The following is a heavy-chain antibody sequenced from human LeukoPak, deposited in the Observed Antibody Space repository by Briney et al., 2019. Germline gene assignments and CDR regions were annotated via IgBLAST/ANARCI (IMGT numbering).Heavy chain of an antibody. Sequence: SETLSLTCTVSGGSISSGSYYWSWIRQPAGKGLEWIGRIYTSGSTNYNPSLKSRVTISVDTSKNQFSLKLSSVTAADTAVYYCASSITGTTFFYISGQGTMVTVSS. D-gene: IGHD1-7*01. J-gene: IGHJ3*02. CDR2: IYTSGST. CDR3: ASSITGTTFFYI. V-gene: IGHV4-61*02. CDR1: GGSISSGSYY.